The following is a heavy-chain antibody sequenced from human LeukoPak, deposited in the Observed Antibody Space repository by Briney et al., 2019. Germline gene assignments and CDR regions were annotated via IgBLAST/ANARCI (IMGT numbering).Heavy chain of an antibody. J-gene: IGHJ6*03. Sequence: GRSLRLSCAASGFTFSSYAMHWVRQAPGKGLEWVAVISYDGSNKYYADSVKGRFTISRDNSKNTLYLQMNSLRAEDTAVYYCARNELYYYYYYMDVWGKGTTVTVSS. CDR3: ARNELYYYYYYMDV. V-gene: IGHV3-30-3*01. D-gene: IGHD1-26*01. CDR1: GFTFSSYA. CDR2: ISYDGSNK.